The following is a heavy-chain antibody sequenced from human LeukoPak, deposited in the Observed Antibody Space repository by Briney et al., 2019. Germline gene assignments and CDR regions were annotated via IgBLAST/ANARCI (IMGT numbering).Heavy chain of an antibody. CDR2: IKQDGSEK. CDR1: GFSFSNYW. J-gene: IGHJ5*02. D-gene: IGHD3-10*01. CDR3: AREGSGCRGVIMSPFDP. Sequence: GGSLRLSCEASGFSFSNYWMSWVRQAPGRGLEWVGNIKQDGSEKYYVDSVKGRFTISRDNAKNPLYLQMNSLRAEDTAVYYCAREGSGCRGVIMSPFDPWGQGTLVTVSS. V-gene: IGHV3-7*01.